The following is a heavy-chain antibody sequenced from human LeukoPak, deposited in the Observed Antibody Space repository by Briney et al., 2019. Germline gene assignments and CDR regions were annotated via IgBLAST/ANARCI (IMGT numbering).Heavy chain of an antibody. D-gene: IGHD3-9*01. Sequence: SETLSLTCTVSGASISSYYWTWIRQPPGKRLEWIGYIYKNGNTNYNPSLKSRVAISVDTSKNQFSLKLSSVTAADTAVYYCARADVLTAYYTWPVGSYDYWGQGTLVTVSS. CDR1: GASISSYY. CDR3: ARADVLTAYYTWPVGSYDY. V-gene: IGHV4-59*12. J-gene: IGHJ4*02. CDR2: IYKNGNT.